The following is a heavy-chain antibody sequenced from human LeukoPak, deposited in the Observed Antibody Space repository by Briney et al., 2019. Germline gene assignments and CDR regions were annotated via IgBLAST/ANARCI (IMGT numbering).Heavy chain of an antibody. CDR1: GYSLTNYW. D-gene: IGHD5-18*01. CDR2: IFLGDSDT. Sequence: GESLKISCKGSGYSLTNYWIGWLRQMPGKGLEWMGIIFLGDSDTRYSPSFQGQVTISDDKSISTAYLQWSSLEASDTAIYYCARGFGYAGNYFDYWGQGTLVTVSS. CDR3: ARGFGYAGNYFDY. J-gene: IGHJ4*02. V-gene: IGHV5-51*01.